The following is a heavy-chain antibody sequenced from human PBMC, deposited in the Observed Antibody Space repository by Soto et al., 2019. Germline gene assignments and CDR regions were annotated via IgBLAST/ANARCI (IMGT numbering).Heavy chain of an antibody. Sequence: ASVKVSCKASGYTFTSYGVSWVRQAPGQGLEWMGWMNANNGNTSYAQKFQGRVTMTRNTSISTAYMELSSLRSEDTAVYYCASLTYDFWSGFTTDLDAFDIWGQGTMVTVSS. J-gene: IGHJ3*02. CDR2: MNANNGNT. CDR3: ASLTYDFWSGFTTDLDAFDI. CDR1: GYTFTSYG. V-gene: IGHV1-8*02. D-gene: IGHD3-3*01.